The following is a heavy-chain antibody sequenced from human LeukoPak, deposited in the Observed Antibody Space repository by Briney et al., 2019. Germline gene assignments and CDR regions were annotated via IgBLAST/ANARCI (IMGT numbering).Heavy chain of an antibody. CDR1: GYTFTGYY. V-gene: IGHV1-2*02. Sequence: GASVKVSCKASGYTFTGYYIHWVRQAPGQGLEWMGWINPNSGGTNYAQKFQGRVTMTRDTSISTPYMELSRLRSDDTAVYYCARGGDSSSWFTSPDYWGQGTLVTVSS. D-gene: IGHD6-13*01. CDR3: ARGGDSSSWFTSPDY. CDR2: INPNSGGT. J-gene: IGHJ4*02.